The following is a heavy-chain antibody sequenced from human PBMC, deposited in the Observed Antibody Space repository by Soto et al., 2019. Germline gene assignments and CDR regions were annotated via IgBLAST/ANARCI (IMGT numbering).Heavy chain of an antibody. J-gene: IGHJ3*02. CDR2: IYYSGST. D-gene: IGHD3-9*01. V-gene: IGHV4-59*01. CDR1: GGSISSYY. CDR3: ARGSTGYFDWSDAFDI. Sequence: PSETLSLTCTVSGGSISSYYWSWIRQPPGKGLEWIGYIYYSGSTTYNTSLKSRVTISVDTSKNQFSLKLSSVTAADTAVYYCARGSTGYFDWSDAFDIWGQGTMVTVSS.